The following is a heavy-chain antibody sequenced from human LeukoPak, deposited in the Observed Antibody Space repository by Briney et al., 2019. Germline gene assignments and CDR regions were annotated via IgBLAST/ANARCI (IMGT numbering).Heavy chain of an antibody. Sequence: SVKVSCKASGGTFSSYAISWVRQAPGQGLEWMGGIIPIFGTANYAQKFQGRVTITADKSTSTAYMELSSLRSEDTAVYYCARVIVGAHYYYYYYMDVWGKGTTVTVSS. CDR3: ARVIVGAHYYYYYYMDV. J-gene: IGHJ6*03. CDR2: IIPIFGTA. D-gene: IGHD1-26*01. V-gene: IGHV1-69*06. CDR1: GGTFSSYA.